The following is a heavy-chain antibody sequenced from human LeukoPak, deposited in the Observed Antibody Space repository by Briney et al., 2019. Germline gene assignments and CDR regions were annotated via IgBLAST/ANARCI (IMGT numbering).Heavy chain of an antibody. CDR3: ARGEEFQFSIVVVPAARPRVFDY. CDR1: GGSFSGYY. J-gene: IGHJ4*02. V-gene: IGHV4-34*01. D-gene: IGHD2-2*01. Sequence: SETLSLTCAVYGGSFSGYYWSWIRQPPGKGLEWIGEIIHSGSTNYNPSLKSRVTISVDTSKNQFSLKLSSVTAADTAVYYCARGEEFQFSIVVVPAARPRVFDYWGQGTLVSVSS. CDR2: IIHSGST.